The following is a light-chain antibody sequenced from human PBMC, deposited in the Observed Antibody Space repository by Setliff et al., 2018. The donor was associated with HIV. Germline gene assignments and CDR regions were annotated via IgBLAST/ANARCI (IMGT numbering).Light chain of an antibody. J-gene: IGLJ1*01. V-gene: IGLV2-14*02. Sequence: QSALTQPASVSGSPGQSITISCTGTSSDIGRYNLVSWYQQYPGKAPKLMIYQATKRPSGVPNRFSGSKSGNTASLTISGLQAEDEADYYCSSYTIETSYVFGTGTKVTVL. CDR1: SSDIGRYNL. CDR2: QAT. CDR3: SSYTIETSYV.